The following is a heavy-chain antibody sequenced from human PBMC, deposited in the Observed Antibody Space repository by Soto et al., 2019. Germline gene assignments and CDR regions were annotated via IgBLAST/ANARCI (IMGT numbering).Heavy chain of an antibody. CDR3: ARGLAAAGYYYYYGMDV. D-gene: IGHD6-13*01. CDR2: INHSGRT. V-gene: IGHV4-34*01. J-gene: IGHJ6*01. CDR1: GGSFSGYY. Sequence: SETLSPTCAVYGGSFSGYYWSWIRQPPGKGLEWIGEINHSGRTNYNPSLKSRVTISVDTSKNQFSLKLSSVTAADTAVYYCARGLAAAGYYYYYGMDVWGQGTTVTVSS.